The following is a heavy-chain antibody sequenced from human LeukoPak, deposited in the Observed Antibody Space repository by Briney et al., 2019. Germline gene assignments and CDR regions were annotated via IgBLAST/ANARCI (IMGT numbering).Heavy chain of an antibody. V-gene: IGHV4-59*08. J-gene: IGHJ4*02. CDR2: IYYSGST. D-gene: IGHD3-22*01. Sequence: SETLSLTCTVSGGSISSYYWSWIRRPPGKGLEWIGYIYYSGSTNYNPSLKSRVTISVDTSKNQFSLKLSSVTAADTAVYYCARRGSGGYYDSSGYYPAIYYFDYWGQGTLVTVSS. CDR1: GGSISSYY. CDR3: ARRGSGGYYDSSGYYPAIYYFDY.